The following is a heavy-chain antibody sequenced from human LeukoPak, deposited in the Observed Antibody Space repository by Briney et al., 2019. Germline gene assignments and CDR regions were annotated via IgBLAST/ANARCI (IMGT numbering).Heavy chain of an antibody. V-gene: IGHV4-34*01. CDR1: GGSFSGYY. J-gene: IGHJ4*02. D-gene: IGHD3-10*01. CDR3: ARGLEGYGSGS. Sequence: PSETLSLTCAVHGGSFSGYYWSWIRQPPGKGLGWIGEINHSGSTNYNPSLKSRVRISVDTSKNQFSLKLSSVNAADTAVYYCARGLEGYGSGSWGQGTLVTVCS. CDR2: INHSGST.